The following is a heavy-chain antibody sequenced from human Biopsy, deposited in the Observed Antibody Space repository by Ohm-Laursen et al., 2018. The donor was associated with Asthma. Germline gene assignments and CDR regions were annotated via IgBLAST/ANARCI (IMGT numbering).Heavy chain of an antibody. CDR2: ISKDASTQ. J-gene: IGHJ3*02. V-gene: IGHV3-30*01. CDR3: VRAGADDAFDI. Sequence: RSLRLSCAASGFSFSNFAIHWVRQAPGKGPEWVGVISKDASTQDYADSVKGRFTMARDNSKNTLDLQMNSLREEDTAVYYCVRAGADDAFDIWGQGTVVSVSS. CDR1: GFSFSNFA. D-gene: IGHD4-17*01.